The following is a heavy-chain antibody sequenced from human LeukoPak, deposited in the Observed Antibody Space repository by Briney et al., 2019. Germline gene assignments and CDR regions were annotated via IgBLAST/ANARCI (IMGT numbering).Heavy chain of an antibody. D-gene: IGHD7-27*01. CDR3: AKRPPNWGFYY. J-gene: IGHJ4*02. Sequence: ASVKVSCKASGYTFTSYDINWVRQATGQGPEWMGWMSPKSGNTGYAQKFQGRVSMTRNTSISTVYMELSSLRSEDTAVYYCAKRPPNWGFYYWGQGTLVNGSS. CDR1: GYTFTSYD. V-gene: IGHV1-8*01. CDR2: MSPKSGNT.